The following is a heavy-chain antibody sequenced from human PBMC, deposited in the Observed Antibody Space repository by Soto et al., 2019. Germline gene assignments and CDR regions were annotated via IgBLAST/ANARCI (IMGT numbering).Heavy chain of an antibody. CDR3: ARDRLRWPFDY. CDR2: ISSSSSYI. V-gene: IGHV3-21*01. J-gene: IGHJ4*02. D-gene: IGHD4-17*01. Sequence: GGSLRLSCAASGFTFSSYSMNWVRQAPGKGLEWVSSISSSSSYIYYADSVKGRFTISRDNAKNSLYLQMNSLRAEDTAVYYCARDRLRWPFDYWGQGTLVTVSS. CDR1: GFTFSSYS.